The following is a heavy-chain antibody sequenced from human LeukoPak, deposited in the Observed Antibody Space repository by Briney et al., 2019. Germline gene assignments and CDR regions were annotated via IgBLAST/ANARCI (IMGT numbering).Heavy chain of an antibody. CDR1: GGSLSDYF. CDR2: IYSSGST. D-gene: IGHD1-26*01. J-gene: IGHJ4*02. CDR3: ARGTWDFDF. Sequence: SSESLSLTCTVSGGSLSDYFWTWIRQPPGKGLEWIGYIYSSGSTNYNPSLESRPTMSVDMAKSQFSLRLSSVTAADTAMYYCARGTWDFDFWGQGTLVTVSS. V-gene: IGHV4-59*01.